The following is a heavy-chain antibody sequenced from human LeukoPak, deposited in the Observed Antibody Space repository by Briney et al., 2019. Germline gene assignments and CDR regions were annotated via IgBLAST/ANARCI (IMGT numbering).Heavy chain of an antibody. Sequence: ASVKVSCKASGYTFTGYYMHWVRQAPGQGLEWMGWINPNSGGTNYAQKFQGWVTMTRDTSISTAYMELSRLRSDDTAVYYCARDLSDSSSWSGDYWGQGTLVTVSS. CDR3: ARDLSDSSSWSGDY. D-gene: IGHD6-13*01. CDR2: INPNSGGT. J-gene: IGHJ4*02. V-gene: IGHV1-2*04. CDR1: GYTFTGYY.